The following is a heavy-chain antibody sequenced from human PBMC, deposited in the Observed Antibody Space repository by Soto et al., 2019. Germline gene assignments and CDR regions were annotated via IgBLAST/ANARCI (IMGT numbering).Heavy chain of an antibody. Sequence: QVQLVQSGAEVKKPGSSVKVSCKASGGAFTSYGITWVRQAPGQGLEWMGGIIPLFGSRSYAQKFQGRLTITAAESWIAGYMYPSRLRSEATDVYYCARVHFDVLTRYYRGWFDPWGQGTLVTVSS. CDR1: GGAFTSYG. CDR3: ARVHFDVLTRYYRGWFDP. V-gene: IGHV1-69*01. D-gene: IGHD3-9*01. CDR2: IIPLFGSR. J-gene: IGHJ5*02.